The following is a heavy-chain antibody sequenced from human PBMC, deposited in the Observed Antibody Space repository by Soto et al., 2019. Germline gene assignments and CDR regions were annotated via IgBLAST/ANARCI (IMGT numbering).Heavy chain of an antibody. D-gene: IGHD1-26*01. CDR3: ARDNGRSYGDVYFDY. V-gene: IGHV3-74*01. J-gene: IGHJ4*02. CDR1: GFTFSIYW. Sequence: LRLSCAASGFTFSIYWMYWVRQAPGKGLVWVSRINTDGSTTTYADSVKGRITISRDNAKNTLYLQMNSLRAEDTAVYYCARDNGRSYGDVYFDYWGQGTLVTVSS. CDR2: INTDGSTT.